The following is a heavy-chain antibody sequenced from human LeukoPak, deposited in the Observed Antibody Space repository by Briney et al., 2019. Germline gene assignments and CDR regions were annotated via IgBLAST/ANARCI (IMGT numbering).Heavy chain of an antibody. CDR1: GGSISSGDYY. CDR2: IYYSGST. D-gene: IGHD2-15*01. CDR3: ASVVVVAATPNWFDP. Sequence: PSETLSLTCTFSGGSISSGDYYWSWIRQPPRKGLGGIGYIYYSGSTYYNPSLKSRVTISVDTSKNQFSLKLSSVTAADTAVYYCASVVVVAATPNWFDPWGQGTLVTVSS. J-gene: IGHJ5*02. V-gene: IGHV4-30-4*08.